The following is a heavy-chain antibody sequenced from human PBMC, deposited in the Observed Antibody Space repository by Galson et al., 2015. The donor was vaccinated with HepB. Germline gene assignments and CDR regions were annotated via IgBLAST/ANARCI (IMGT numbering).Heavy chain of an antibody. Sequence: VKVSCKVSGYTFTDYYMHWVQQAPGKGLEWMGLVDPEDGETIYAEKFQGRVTITADTSTDTAYMELSSLRSEDTAVYYCATRNVYCSSTSCPTKDYYGMDVWGQGTTVTVSS. V-gene: IGHV1-69-2*01. CDR3: ATRNVYCSSTSCPTKDYYGMDV. J-gene: IGHJ6*02. CDR2: VDPEDGET. CDR1: GYTFTDYY. D-gene: IGHD2-2*01.